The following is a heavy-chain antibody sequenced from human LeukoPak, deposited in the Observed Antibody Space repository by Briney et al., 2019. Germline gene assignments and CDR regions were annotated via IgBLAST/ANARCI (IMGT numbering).Heavy chain of an antibody. CDR2: IRYDGSNK. D-gene: IGHD3-10*01. CDR3: AKDGYRFGESINWFDP. J-gene: IGHJ5*02. CDR1: GFTFSSYG. V-gene: IGHV3-30*02. Sequence: GGSLRLSCAASGFTFSSYGMHWVRQAPGKGLEWVAFIRYDGSNKYYADSVKGRFTISRDNSKNTLYLQMNSLRAEDTAVYYCAKDGYRFGESINWFDPWGQGTLVTVSS.